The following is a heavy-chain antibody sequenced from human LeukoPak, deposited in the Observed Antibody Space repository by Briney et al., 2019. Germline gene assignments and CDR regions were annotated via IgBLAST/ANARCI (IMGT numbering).Heavy chain of an antibody. CDR1: GFTFSSYG. V-gene: IGHV3-30*03. CDR2: ISYDGSNK. CDR3: ARDFVTLEYNWFDP. J-gene: IGHJ5*02. Sequence: GGSLRLSCAASGFTFSSYGMHWVRQAPGKGLEWVAVISYDGSNKYYADSVKGRFTISRDNSKNTLYLQMNSLRAEDTAVYYCARDFVTLEYNWFDPWGQGTLVTVSS. D-gene: IGHD2-21*02.